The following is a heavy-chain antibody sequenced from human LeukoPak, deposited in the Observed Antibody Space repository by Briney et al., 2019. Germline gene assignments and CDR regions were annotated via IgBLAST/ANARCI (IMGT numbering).Heavy chain of an antibody. Sequence: GGSLRLSCEASGVTFSSYVMSWVRQAPGKGLEWVSAISGSGGSTYYADSVKGRFTISRDNSKNTLYLQMNSLRAEDTAVYYCAKAPGIAVAGTTWHPDYWGQGTLVTVSS. CDR1: GVTFSSYV. D-gene: IGHD6-19*01. CDR3: AKAPGIAVAGTTWHPDY. CDR2: ISGSGGST. J-gene: IGHJ4*02. V-gene: IGHV3-23*01.